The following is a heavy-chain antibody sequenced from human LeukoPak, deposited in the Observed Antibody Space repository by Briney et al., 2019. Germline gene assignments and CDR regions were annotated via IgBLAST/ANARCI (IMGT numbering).Heavy chain of an antibody. V-gene: IGHV3-23*01. CDR2: ITGSGGKT. CDR1: GFTFSNYA. CDR3: AKWGDYDVLTGYYVSDY. J-gene: IGHJ4*02. Sequence: GGSLRLSCAASGFTFSNYAMSWVRQAPGKGVEGVSGITGSGGKTYYADSVKGRFTISRENSKNTVFLTMNSLRAEDTAVYYSAKWGDYDVLTGYYVSDYWGQGTLVTVSS. D-gene: IGHD3-9*01.